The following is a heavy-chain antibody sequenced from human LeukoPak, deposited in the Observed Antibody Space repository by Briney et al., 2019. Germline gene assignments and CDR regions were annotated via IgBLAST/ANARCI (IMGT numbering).Heavy chain of an antibody. J-gene: IGHJ4*02. D-gene: IGHD6-19*01. Sequence: SETLSLTCTVSGGSISSSSYYWSWIRQPPGKGLEWIGEINHSGSTNYNPSLKSRVTISVDTSKNQFSLKLSSVTAADTAVYYCARGGKGGIAVAGTKDFDYWGQGTLVTVSS. CDR2: INHSGST. V-gene: IGHV4-39*07. CDR3: ARGGKGGIAVAGTKDFDY. CDR1: GGSISSSSYY.